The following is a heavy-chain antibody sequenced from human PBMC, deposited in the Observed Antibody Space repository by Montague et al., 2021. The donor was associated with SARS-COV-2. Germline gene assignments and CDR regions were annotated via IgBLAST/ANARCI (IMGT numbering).Heavy chain of an antibody. V-gene: IGHV3-9*01. CDR2: ISWNSGSI. CDR1: GFTFDDYA. Sequence: SLRLSCEASGFTFDDYAMHWVRQAPGKGLEWVPGISWNSGSIGYADSVKGRFTISRDNAKNSLYLQMNSLRAEDTALYYCAKDINSYGEYYFDYWGQGTLVTVSS. J-gene: IGHJ4*02. CDR3: AKDINSYGEYYFDY. D-gene: IGHD5-18*01.